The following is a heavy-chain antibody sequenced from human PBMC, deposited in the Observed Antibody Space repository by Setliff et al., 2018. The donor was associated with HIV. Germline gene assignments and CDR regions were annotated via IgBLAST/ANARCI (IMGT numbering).Heavy chain of an antibody. J-gene: IGHJ5*02. V-gene: IGHV3-72*01. CDR1: GFTFSDHY. Sequence: GGTLRLSCAASGFTFSDHYMDWVRQAPGKGLEWVGRTKNKDNSFTTEYAASVKGRFTISRDDSKNSLSLHMNSLKTEDTAVYYCAVWIREVISWGRGTLVTVSS. D-gene: IGHD3-10*01. CDR3: AVWIREVIS. CDR2: TKNKDNSFTT.